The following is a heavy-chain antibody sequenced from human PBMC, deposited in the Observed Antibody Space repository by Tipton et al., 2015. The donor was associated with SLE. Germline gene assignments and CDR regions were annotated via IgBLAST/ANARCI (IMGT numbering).Heavy chain of an antibody. D-gene: IGHD5-24*01. CDR2: IKQAGSEK. CDR3: AGVEMATTRRGGRDAFDI. V-gene: IGHV3-7*01. CDR1: GFTFSSYW. J-gene: IGHJ3*02. Sequence: SLRLSCAASGFTFSSYWMTWVRQAPGKGLEWVANIKQAGSEKYNVDSVKGRFTLSRYNAKNSLYLQMNSLRAEVTAVYYCAGVEMATTRRGGRDAFDIWGQGKMVTDSS.